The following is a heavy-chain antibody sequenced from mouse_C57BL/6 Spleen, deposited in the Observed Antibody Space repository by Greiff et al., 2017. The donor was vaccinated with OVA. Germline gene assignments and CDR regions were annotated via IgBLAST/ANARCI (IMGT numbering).Heavy chain of an antibody. J-gene: IGHJ4*01. V-gene: IGHV3-6*01. CDR2: ISYDGSN. CDR1: GYSITSGYY. D-gene: IGHD1-1*01. CDR3: ARATVASMDY. Sequence: DVQLQESGPGLVKPSQSLSLSCSVTGYSITSGYYWNWIRQFPGNKLEWMGYISYDGSNNYNPSLKNRISITRDTSKNQFFLKLNSVTTEDTATYYCARATVASMDYWGQGTSVTVSS.